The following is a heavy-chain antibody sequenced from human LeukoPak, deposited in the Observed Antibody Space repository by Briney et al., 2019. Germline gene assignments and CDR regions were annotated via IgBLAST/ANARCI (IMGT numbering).Heavy chain of an antibody. CDR2: INPNSGGT. CDR3: ARDGDHVLLWFGELLPFDY. J-gene: IGHJ4*02. CDR1: GYTFTGYY. D-gene: IGHD3-10*01. Sequence: ASVRVSCKASGYTFTGYYMHWVRQAPGQGLEWMGWINPNSGGTNYAQKFQGRVTMTRDTSISTAYMELGRLRSDDTAVYYCARDGDHVLLWFGELLPFDYWGQGTLVTVSS. V-gene: IGHV1-2*02.